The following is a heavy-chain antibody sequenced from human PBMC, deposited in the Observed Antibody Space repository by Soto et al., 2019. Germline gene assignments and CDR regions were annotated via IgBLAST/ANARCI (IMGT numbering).Heavy chain of an antibody. CDR3: ARDWYSSGWYGVMAPTSRNRLDY. D-gene: IGHD6-19*01. Sequence: ASVKVSCKASGYTFTSYAMHWVRQAPGQRLEWMGWINAGNGNTKYSQKFQGRVTITRDTSASTAYMELSSLRSEDTAVYYCARDWYSSGWYGVMAPTSRNRLDYWGQ. J-gene: IGHJ4*01. V-gene: IGHV1-3*01. CDR2: INAGNGNT. CDR1: GYTFTSYA.